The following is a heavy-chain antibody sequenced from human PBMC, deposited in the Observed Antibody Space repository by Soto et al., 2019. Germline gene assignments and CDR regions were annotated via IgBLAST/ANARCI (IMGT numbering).Heavy chain of an antibody. CDR1: GFPFRTYS. J-gene: IGHJ4*02. V-gene: IGHV3-7*05. Sequence: GGSLRLSCAASGFPFRTYSMGWVRQIPGKGLEWVGNISPDGSNTWYGDSVRGRFTISRDNAGNSLFLQMNSLRAEDTAVYYCAAWPRSSWFDYWGQGMLVTVSS. CDR2: ISPDGSNT. D-gene: IGHD6-13*01. CDR3: AAWPRSSWFDY.